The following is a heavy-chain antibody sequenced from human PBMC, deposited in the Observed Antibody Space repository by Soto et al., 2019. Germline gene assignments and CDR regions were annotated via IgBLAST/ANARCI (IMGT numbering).Heavy chain of an antibody. CDR3: AKGKYSSSHFDY. V-gene: IGHV3-23*01. D-gene: IGHD6-13*01. CDR2: ISAGGGST. J-gene: IGHJ4*02. Sequence: GGSLRLSCAASGFTFSSYAMTWVRQAPGKGLEWVSAISAGGGSTYYADSVKGHFIISRDNSKNTLYLQMNSLRAEDTAVYYCAKGKYSSSHFDYWGQGTLVTVSS. CDR1: GFTFSSYA.